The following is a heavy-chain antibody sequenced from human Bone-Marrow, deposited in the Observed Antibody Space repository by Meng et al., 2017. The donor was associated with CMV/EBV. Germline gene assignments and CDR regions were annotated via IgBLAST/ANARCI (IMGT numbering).Heavy chain of an antibody. Sequence: GESLKISCVASGFTFINYAMSWVRQAPGRGLEWVSAIGHKGDSTYYADSVKGRFTISRDNSKNTLFLQMNSLRPEDTAMYYCARDFSGSYDVGGLDFWGQGTLVTGSS. CDR1: GFTFINYA. CDR2: IGHKGDST. D-gene: IGHD1-26*01. CDR3: ARDFSGSYDVGGLDF. J-gene: IGHJ4*02. V-gene: IGHV3-23*01.